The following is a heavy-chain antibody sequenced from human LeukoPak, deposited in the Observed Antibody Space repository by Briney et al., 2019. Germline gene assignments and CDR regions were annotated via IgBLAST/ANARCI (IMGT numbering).Heavy chain of an antibody. J-gene: IGHJ6*02. CDR2: TSFDGGNK. CDR3: AKGRLLGAPWDMDV. CDR1: GLTFSSFG. D-gene: IGHD1-26*01. V-gene: IGHV3-30*18. Sequence: AGGSLRLSCAASGLTFSSFGMHWVRQAPGKGLEWVAVTSFDGGNKHYADSVKGRFTISRDNSKNTLYLQMNTLRVEDTAVYYCAKGRLLGAPWDMDVWGQGTTVTVSS.